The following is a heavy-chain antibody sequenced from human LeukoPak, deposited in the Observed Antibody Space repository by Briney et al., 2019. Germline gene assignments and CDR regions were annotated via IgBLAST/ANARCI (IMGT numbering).Heavy chain of an antibody. CDR2: ISSSGGST. CDR1: GFTFSSYA. V-gene: IGHV3-23*01. CDR3: AKEYSSSWPIEEYFQH. Sequence: GGSLRLSCAASGFTFSSYAMSWVRQAPGKGLEWVSAISSSGGSTYYADSVKGRFTISRDNSKNTLYLQMNSLRAEDTAVYYCAKEYSSSWPIEEYFQHWGQGTLVTVSS. J-gene: IGHJ1*01. D-gene: IGHD6-13*01.